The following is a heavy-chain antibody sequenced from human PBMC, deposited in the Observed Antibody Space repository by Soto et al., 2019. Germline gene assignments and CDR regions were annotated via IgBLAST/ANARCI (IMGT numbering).Heavy chain of an antibody. V-gene: IGHV1-18*01. CDR3: ARDLGAQIVAY. D-gene: IGHD1-26*01. J-gene: IGHJ4*02. CDR1: GYTFTSYG. CDR2: ISAYNGNT. Sequence: AAVKGSCKAAGYTFTSYGISWVRQAPGQGLEWMGWISAYNGNTKYAQKRQGRVTMTTDTSTSTDYIELRSLRSDDTAVSYCARDLGAQIVAYWGQGTLVTVSS.